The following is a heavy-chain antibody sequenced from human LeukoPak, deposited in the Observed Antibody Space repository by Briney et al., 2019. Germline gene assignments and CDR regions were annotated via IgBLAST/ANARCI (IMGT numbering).Heavy chain of an antibody. J-gene: IGHJ5*02. CDR1: GYTFTSYG. CDR3: ARARGIAVAGDGEWFDP. CDR2: ISAYNGNT. V-gene: IGHV1-18*01. Sequence: ASVKVSCKASGYTFTSYGISWVRQAPGQGLEWMGWISAYNGNTNYAQKLQGRVTMTTDTSTSTAYMELRSLRSDDTAVYYCARARGIAVAGDGEWFDPWGQGTLVTVSS. D-gene: IGHD6-19*01.